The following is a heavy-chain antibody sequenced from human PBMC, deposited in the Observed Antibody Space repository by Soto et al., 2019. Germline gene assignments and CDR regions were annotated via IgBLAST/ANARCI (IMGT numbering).Heavy chain of an antibody. D-gene: IGHD2-15*01. CDR3: AKDTLGYCSGGSCPPGDYYGMDV. CDR1: GFTFSSYA. V-gene: IGHV3-23*01. Sequence: GGSLRLSCAASGFTFSSYAMSWVRQAPGKGLEWVSAISGSGGSTYYADSVKGRFTISRDNSKNTLYLQMNSLRAEDTAVYYCAKDTLGYCSGGSCPPGDYYGMDVWGQGTTVTVSS. J-gene: IGHJ6*02. CDR2: ISGSGGST.